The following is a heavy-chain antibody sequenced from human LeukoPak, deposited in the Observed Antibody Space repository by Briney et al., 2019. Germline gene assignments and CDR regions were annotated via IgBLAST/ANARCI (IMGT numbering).Heavy chain of an antibody. V-gene: IGHV6-1*01. Sequence: SQTLSLTCAISGDGVSSNSAAWNWIRHSPSRGLEWLGRTYYRSKWYNDYPVSVKSRITINPDTSKNQFSLRLNSVTPEDTAVYYCARVGSRGWPFEHWFNPWGQGTLVTVSS. CDR2: TYYRSKWYN. D-gene: IGHD6-25*01. CDR1: GDGVSSNSAA. J-gene: IGHJ5*02. CDR3: ARVGSRGWPFEHWFNP.